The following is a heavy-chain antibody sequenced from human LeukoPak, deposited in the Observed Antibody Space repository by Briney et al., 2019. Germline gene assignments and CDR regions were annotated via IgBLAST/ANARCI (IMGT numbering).Heavy chain of an antibody. CDR1: GDSISSYY. D-gene: IGHD3-22*01. V-gene: IGHV4-59*08. J-gene: IGHJ4*02. Sequence: SSETLSLTCTVSGDSISSYYWSWIRQPPGKGLEWIGYTYYSGNTNYNPSLKSRVTISVDTSKNQFYSVTAADTAVYYCARHDGSAYNLDYWGQGTLVTVSS. CDR3: ARHDGSAYNLDY. CDR2: TYYSGNT.